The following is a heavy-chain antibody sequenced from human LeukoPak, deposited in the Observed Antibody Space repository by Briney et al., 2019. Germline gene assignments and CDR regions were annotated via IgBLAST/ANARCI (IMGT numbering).Heavy chain of an antibody. V-gene: IGHV1-2*02. D-gene: IGHD3-16*02. CDR2: INPNSGGT. J-gene: IGHJ4*02. CDR1: GYTFTGYY. Sequence: ASVKVSCKASGYTFTGYYMHWVRQAPGQGLEWMGWINPNSGGTNYAQKFQGRVTMTRDTSISTAYMEPSRLRSDDTAVYYCARGSYDYVWGSYRPPVDYWGQGTLVTVSS. CDR3: ARGSYDYVWGSYRPPVDY.